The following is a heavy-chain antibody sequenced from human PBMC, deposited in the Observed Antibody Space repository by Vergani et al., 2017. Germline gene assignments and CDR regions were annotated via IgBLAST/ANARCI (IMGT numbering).Heavy chain of an antibody. J-gene: IGHJ6*03. CDR3: ARVNTETNGHLYYYYYMDV. D-gene: IGHD4-11*01. CDR1: GGSFTSYD. CDR2: IDHTGRP. V-gene: IGHV4-34*01. Sequence: QVQLQQWGGGLLKPSETLSLTCVVNGGSFTSYDWTWIRQSPGEGLEWVGDIDHTGRPAYNPSLKSRLTMSVDKYRNQFSLTLNSVTATDTAIYFCARVNTETNGHLYYYYYMDVWGQGTAVTVS.